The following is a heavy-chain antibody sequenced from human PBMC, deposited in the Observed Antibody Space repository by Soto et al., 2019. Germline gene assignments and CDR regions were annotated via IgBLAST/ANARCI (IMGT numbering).Heavy chain of an antibody. D-gene: IGHD3-9*01. CDR1: GFTFSSYD. CDR2: IGTAGDT. J-gene: IGHJ4*02. V-gene: IGHV3-13*01. Sequence: EVQLVESGGGLVQPGGSLRLSCAASGFTFSSYDMHWVRQATGKGLEWVSAIGTAGDTYYPGSVKGRFTITRENAKNSLYLQMNRLRAEDTAVYYCARASQYYDILASHFDYWGQGTLVTVSS. CDR3: ARASQYYDILASHFDY.